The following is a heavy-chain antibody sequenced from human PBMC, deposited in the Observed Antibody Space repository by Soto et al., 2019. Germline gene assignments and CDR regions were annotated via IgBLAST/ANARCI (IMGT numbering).Heavy chain of an antibody. CDR3: VRGRTLDCSSTSCYVILVAFDI. CDR2: IIPIFGTA. J-gene: IGHJ3*02. CDR1: GGTFSSYA. Sequence: QVQLVQSGAEVKKPGSSVKVSCKASGGTFSSYAISWVRQAPGQGLEWMGGIIPIFGTANYAQKFQGRVTITADESTSTAYMELSSLRSEDTAVYYCVRGRTLDCSSTSCYVILVAFDIWGQGTMVTVSS. V-gene: IGHV1-69*01. D-gene: IGHD2-2*01.